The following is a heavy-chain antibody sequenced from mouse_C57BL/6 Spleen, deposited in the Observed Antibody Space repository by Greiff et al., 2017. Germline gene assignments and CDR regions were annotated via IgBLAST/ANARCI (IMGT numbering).Heavy chain of an antibody. CDR3: ARWLLRYFDY. CDR2: IDPSDSYT. D-gene: IGHD2-3*01. CDR1: GYTFTSYW. Sequence: VQLQQPGAELVMPGASVKLSCKASGYTFTSYWMHWVKQRPGQGLEWIGEIDPSDSYTNYNQKFKGKSTLTVDKSSSPAYMQLSSLTSEDSAVYYCARWLLRYFDYWGQGTTLTVSS. V-gene: IGHV1-69*01. J-gene: IGHJ2*01.